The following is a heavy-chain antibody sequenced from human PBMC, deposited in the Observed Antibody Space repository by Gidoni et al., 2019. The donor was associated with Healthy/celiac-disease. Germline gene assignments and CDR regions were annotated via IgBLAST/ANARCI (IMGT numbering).Heavy chain of an antibody. J-gene: IGHJ4*02. CDR2: ISYDGSNK. CDR1: GFTFSSYG. Sequence: QVQLVESGGGVVQPGRSLRLSCAASGFTFSSYGMHWVRQAPGKGVEWVAVISYDGSNKYYADSVKGRFTISRDNSKNTLYLQMNSLRAEDTAVYYCAKDSGGSPGDYWGQGTLVTVSS. CDR3: AKDSGGSPGDY. D-gene: IGHD6-19*01. V-gene: IGHV3-30*18.